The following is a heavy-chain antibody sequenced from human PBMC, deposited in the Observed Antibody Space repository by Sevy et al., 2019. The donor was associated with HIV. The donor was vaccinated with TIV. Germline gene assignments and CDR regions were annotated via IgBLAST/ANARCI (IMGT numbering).Heavy chain of an antibody. J-gene: IGHJ5*02. Sequence: GGSLRLSCAASGFNFSPYAMHWVRQGPGKGLEWVATVSSDGTTRSYVDSIKGQFSLSRDNSKNTLYLQMNNLTPEDTAVHYCAKEGYYYDSRSSDWFDPWGPGALVTVSS. CDR3: AKEGYYYDSRSSDWFDP. CDR1: GFNFSPYA. CDR2: VSSDGTTR. D-gene: IGHD3-22*01. V-gene: IGHV3-30*18.